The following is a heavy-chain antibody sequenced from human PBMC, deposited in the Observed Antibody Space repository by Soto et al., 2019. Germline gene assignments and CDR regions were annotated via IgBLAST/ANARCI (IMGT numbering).Heavy chain of an antibody. CDR3: ARTDSSGYPVFDY. J-gene: IGHJ4*02. Sequence: QVQLQESGPGLVKPSQTLSLTCTVSGGSISSGGYYWSWIRQHPGKGLEWIGYIYYSGSTYYNPSLKSRVXXSXDXXKDQFSLKLSSVTAAATAVYYCARTDSSGYPVFDYWGQGTLVTVSS. D-gene: IGHD3-22*01. V-gene: IGHV4-31*03. CDR1: GGSISSGGYY. CDR2: IYYSGST.